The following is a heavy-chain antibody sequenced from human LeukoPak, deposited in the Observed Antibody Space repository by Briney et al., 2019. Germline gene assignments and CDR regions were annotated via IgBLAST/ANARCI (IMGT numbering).Heavy chain of an antibody. V-gene: IGHV4-34*01. CDR3: ASCSSTSCLN. Sequence: SETLSLTCAVYGGSFSGYYWSWIRQPPGKGLEWIGEINHSGSTNYNPSLKSRVTISVDKSKNQFSLKLSSVTAADTAVYYCASCSSTSCLNWGQGTLVTVSS. D-gene: IGHD2-2*01. CDR2: INHSGST. CDR1: GGSFSGYY. J-gene: IGHJ4*02.